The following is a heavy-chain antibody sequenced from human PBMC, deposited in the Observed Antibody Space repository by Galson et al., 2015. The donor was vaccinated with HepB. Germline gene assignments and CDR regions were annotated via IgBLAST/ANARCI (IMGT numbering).Heavy chain of an antibody. CDR2: MNPNSTHT. Sequence: SVKVSCKASGYTFTSYDINWVRQAAGRGLEWMGWMNPNSTHTGYAHNLQGRVTMTSNTSMSTAYMELSGLTSDDTAVYYCARGAIYDLVCPIRQILPFDPWGQGTQVVVSS. J-gene: IGHJ5*02. CDR1: GYTFTSYD. V-gene: IGHV1-8*01. D-gene: IGHD2-8*01. CDR3: ARGAIYDLVCPIRQILPFDP.